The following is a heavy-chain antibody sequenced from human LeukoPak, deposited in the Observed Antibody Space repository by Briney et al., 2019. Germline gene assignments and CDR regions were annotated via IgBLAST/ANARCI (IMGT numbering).Heavy chain of an antibody. Sequence: PSETLSLTCTVSGGSISSSSYYWGWIRQPPGKGLEWIGSVYYSGSTYYNPSLKSRVTISVDTSKNQFSLKLRSVTAADTAVYYCARGGPNPIYDHYLDVWGKGTTVIVSS. CDR3: ARGGPNPIYDHYLDV. V-gene: IGHV4-39*07. J-gene: IGHJ6*03. CDR2: VYYSGST. CDR1: GGSISSSSYY.